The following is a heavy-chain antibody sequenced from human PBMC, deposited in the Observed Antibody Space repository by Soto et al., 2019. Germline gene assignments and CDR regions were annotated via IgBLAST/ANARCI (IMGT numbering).Heavy chain of an antibody. V-gene: IGHV3-73*02. J-gene: IGHJ6*02. CDR2: IRSKANSYAT. CDR1: GFTFSGSA. CDR3: TRRHVDTAPSMDV. Sequence: EVQLVESGGGLVQPGGSLKLSCAASGFTFSGSAMHWVRQASGKGLEWVGRIRSKANSYATAYAASVKGRFIISRDDSKNTAYLQMNSLKTEDTAVYYCTRRHVDTAPSMDVWGQGTTVTVSS. D-gene: IGHD5-18*01.